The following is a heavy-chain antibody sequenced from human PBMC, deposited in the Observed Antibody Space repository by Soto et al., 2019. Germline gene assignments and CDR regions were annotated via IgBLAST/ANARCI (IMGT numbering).Heavy chain of an antibody. CDR3: ARGRGSSGYWF. CDR2: INHSGST. D-gene: IGHD3-22*01. J-gene: IGHJ3*01. Sequence: SETLSLTCAVYGGSFSGYYWSWIRQPPGKGLEWIGEINHSGSTNYNPSLKSRVTISVDTSMNQFSLKLSSVTAADTAVYYCARGRGSSGYWFWGQGTMVTVSS. CDR1: GGSFSGYY. V-gene: IGHV4-34*01.